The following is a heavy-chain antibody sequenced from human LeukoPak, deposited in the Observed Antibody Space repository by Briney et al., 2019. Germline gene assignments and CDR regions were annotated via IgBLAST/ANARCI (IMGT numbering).Heavy chain of an antibody. CDR3: AKDRVYCSSTSCSYYFDY. CDR1: GFTFSSYV. D-gene: IGHD2-2*01. Sequence: GSLRLSCAASGFTFSSYVMHWVRQAPGKGLEWVAFIRYDGSNKYYADSVKGRFTISRDNSKNTLYLQMNSLRAEDTAVYYCAKDRVYCSSTSCSYYFDYWGQGTLVTVSS. J-gene: IGHJ4*02. V-gene: IGHV3-30*02. CDR2: IRYDGSNK.